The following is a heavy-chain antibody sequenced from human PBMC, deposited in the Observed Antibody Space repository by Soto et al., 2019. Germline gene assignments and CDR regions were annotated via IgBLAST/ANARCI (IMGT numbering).Heavy chain of an antibody. J-gene: IGHJ5*02. V-gene: IGHV4-39*01. CDR1: GGSISSSSYY. CDR2: IYYSGST. CDR3: ATTNRLTGWGIAAVNWFDP. Sequence: SETLSLTCTVSGGSISSSSYYWGWIRQPPGKGLEWIGSIYYSGSTYYNPSLKSRVTISVDTSKNQFSLKLSSVTAADTAVYYCATTNRLTGWGIAAVNWFDPWGQGTLVTVSS. D-gene: IGHD6-13*01.